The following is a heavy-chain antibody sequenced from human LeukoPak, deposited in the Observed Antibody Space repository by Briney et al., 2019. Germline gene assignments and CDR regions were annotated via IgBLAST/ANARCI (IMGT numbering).Heavy chain of an antibody. V-gene: IGHV4-39*01. CDR3: ARGDMTGTNFDF. CDR1: GGSISSTNYF. D-gene: IGHD1-7*01. Sequence: TSDTLSLTCTVSGGSISSTNYFWGWIRQPPGKGLEWIGSFYYVGSTYYNSSLKSRVTLSVDTSKSQFSLKLNSVTAADTAVYYCARGDMTGTNFDFWGQGTLVTVSS. CDR2: FYYVGST. J-gene: IGHJ4*02.